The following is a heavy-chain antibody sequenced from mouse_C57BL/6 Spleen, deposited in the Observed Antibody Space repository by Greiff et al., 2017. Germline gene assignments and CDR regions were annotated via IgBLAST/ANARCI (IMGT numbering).Heavy chain of an antibody. CDR3: AREGGNFLKSPDY. D-gene: IGHD2-1*01. J-gene: IGHJ2*01. Sequence: EVQRVESGGDLVKPGGSLKLSCAASGFTFSSYGMSWVRQTPDKRLEWVATISSGGSYTYYPDSVKGRFTISRDNAKNTLYLQMSSLKSEDTAMYYCAREGGNFLKSPDYWGQGTTLTVSS. CDR2: ISSGGSYT. CDR1: GFTFSSYG. V-gene: IGHV5-6*01.